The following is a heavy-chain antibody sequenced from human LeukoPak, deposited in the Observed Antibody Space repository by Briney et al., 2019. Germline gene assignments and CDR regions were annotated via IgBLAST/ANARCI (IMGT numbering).Heavy chain of an antibody. V-gene: IGHV3-74*01. Sequence: GGSLRLSCAASGFTFSSYWMHWVRQAPGKVLVWVSRINSDGSSTSYADSVKGRFTISRDNAKNTLYLQMNSLRAEDTAVYYCARVAPYYDYVWGSPPACFDYWGQGTLVTVSS. CDR3: ARVAPYYDYVWGSPPACFDY. CDR2: INSDGSST. CDR1: GFTFSSYW. D-gene: IGHD3-16*01. J-gene: IGHJ4*02.